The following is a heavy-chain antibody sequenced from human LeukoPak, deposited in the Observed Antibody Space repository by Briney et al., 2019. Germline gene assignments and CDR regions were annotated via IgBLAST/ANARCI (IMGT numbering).Heavy chain of an antibody. CDR2: IKQDGSEK. CDR3: ARDVPYLLYYYYMDV. CDR1: GFTFSGYW. D-gene: IGHD2-15*01. J-gene: IGHJ6*03. V-gene: IGHV3-7*01. Sequence: TGGSLRLSCAASGFTFSGYWMSWVRQAPGKWLEWVANIKQDGSEKYYVDSVKGRFTISRDNAKNSLYLQMNSLRAEDTAVYYCARDVPYLLYYYYMDVWGKGTTVTISS.